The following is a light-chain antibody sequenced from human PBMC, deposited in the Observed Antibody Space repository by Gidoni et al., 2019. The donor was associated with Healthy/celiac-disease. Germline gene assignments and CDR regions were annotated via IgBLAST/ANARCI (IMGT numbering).Light chain of an antibody. CDR1: QGISSA. Sequence: AIQLTQSSSTLSASVGDRVNITCRASQGISSALAWYQQKPGKAPKLLIYDASSLESGVPSRFSGSGSGTDFTLTISSLQPEDFATYYCQQFNSYPLFXGXTKVXIK. CDR3: QQFNSYPL. J-gene: IGKJ4*01. V-gene: IGKV1-13*02. CDR2: DAS.